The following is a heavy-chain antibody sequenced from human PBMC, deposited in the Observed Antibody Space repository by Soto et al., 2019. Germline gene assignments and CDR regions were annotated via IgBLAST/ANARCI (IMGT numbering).Heavy chain of an antibody. CDR2: SRNQGNRYIT. J-gene: IGHJ4*02. Sequence: EVQLVESGGGLVQPGGSLRLSCAASGFTFSDHYMDWVRQAPGKGLEWVGRSRNQGNRYITEYAASVKGRFTISRDDSKRSLYLQMNSLKTEDTALYYCAVLSSGYWGQGTLVTVSS. CDR3: AVLSSGY. V-gene: IGHV3-72*01. CDR1: GFTFSDHY.